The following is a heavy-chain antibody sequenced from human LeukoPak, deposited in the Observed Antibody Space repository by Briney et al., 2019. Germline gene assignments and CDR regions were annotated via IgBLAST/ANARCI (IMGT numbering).Heavy chain of an antibody. CDR1: GFTFSSYA. CDR3: ARDLSSSWAGYYYYYYGMDV. Sequence: GRSLRLSCAASGFTFSSYAMHWVRQAPGKGLEWVAVISYDGSKKYYADSVKGRFTISRDNSKNTLYLQMNSLRAEDTAVYYCARDLSSSWAGYYYYYYGMDVWGQGTTVTVSS. J-gene: IGHJ6*02. CDR2: ISYDGSKK. D-gene: IGHD6-13*01. V-gene: IGHV3-30*04.